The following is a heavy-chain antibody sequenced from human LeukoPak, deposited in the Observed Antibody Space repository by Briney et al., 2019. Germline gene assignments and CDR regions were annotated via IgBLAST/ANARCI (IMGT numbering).Heavy chain of an antibody. D-gene: IGHD3-10*01. V-gene: IGHV1-18*01. CDR3: ARAGRSVWFDP. CDR2: ISAYNGNT. J-gene: IGHJ5*02. CDR1: GGTFSSYA. Sequence: GASVKVSRKASGGTFSSYAISWVRQAPGQGLEWMGLISAYNGNTNYAQKLQGRVTMTTDTSTSTAYMELRSLRSDDTAVYYCARAGRSVWFDPWGQGTLVTVSS.